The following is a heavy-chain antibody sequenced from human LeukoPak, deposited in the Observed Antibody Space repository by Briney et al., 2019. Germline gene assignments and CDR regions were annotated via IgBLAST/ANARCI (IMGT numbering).Heavy chain of an antibody. J-gene: IGHJ4*02. Sequence: PGRSLRLSCAASGFTFNSYAMSWVSQAPGKGLEWDSAISPSGTDTYYADSGKGRFTISRDNSKNTLYLQMSSLRAEDSAVYYCAKRGGYGTMAAFDYWGQGTLVTVSS. V-gene: IGHV3-23*01. CDR1: GFTFNSYA. CDR3: AKRGGYGTMAAFDY. CDR2: ISPSGTDT. D-gene: IGHD1-7*01.